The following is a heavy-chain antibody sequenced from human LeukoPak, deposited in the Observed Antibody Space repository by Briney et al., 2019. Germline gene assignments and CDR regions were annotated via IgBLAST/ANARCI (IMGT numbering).Heavy chain of an antibody. V-gene: IGHV3-30*03. Sequence: PGGSLRLSCAASGFTFSSYGMHWVRQAPGKGLEWVAVISYDGSNKYYADSVKGRFTISRDNAKNSLYLQMNSLRVEDTALYYCAREVTMLRGVIYFDLWGQGTLVTVSS. J-gene: IGHJ4*02. CDR1: GFTFSSYG. CDR3: AREVTMLRGVIYFDL. CDR2: ISYDGSNK. D-gene: IGHD3-10*01.